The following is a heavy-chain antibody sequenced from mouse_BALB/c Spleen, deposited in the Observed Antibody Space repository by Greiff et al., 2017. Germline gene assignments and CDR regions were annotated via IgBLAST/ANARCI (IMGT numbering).Heavy chain of an antibody. CDR2: INPSNGGT. V-gene: IGHV1S81*02. CDR1: GYTFTSYY. J-gene: IGHJ4*01. D-gene: IGHD1-2*01. CDR3: TRSGDYYGYYAMDY. Sequence: VKLQQPGAELVKPGASVKLSCKASGYTFTSYYMYWVKQRPGQGLEWIGGINPSNGGTNFNEKFKSKATLTVDKSSSTAYMQLSSLTSEDSAVYYCTRSGDYYGYYAMDYWGQGTSVTVSS.